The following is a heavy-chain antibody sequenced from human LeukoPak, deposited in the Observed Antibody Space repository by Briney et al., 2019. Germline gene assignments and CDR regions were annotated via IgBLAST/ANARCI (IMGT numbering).Heavy chain of an antibody. CDR3: ARVGGITMIVVLITDAFDI. D-gene: IGHD3-22*01. Sequence: SETLSLTCAVYNGSFSGYYWSWIRQPPGKGLEWIGEINHSGSTHYNPSLKSRVTISVDTSKKQFSLKVRSVTAADTAVYYCARVGGITMIVVLITDAFDIWGQGTMVTVSS. CDR2: INHSGST. J-gene: IGHJ3*02. V-gene: IGHV4-34*01. CDR1: NGSFSGYY.